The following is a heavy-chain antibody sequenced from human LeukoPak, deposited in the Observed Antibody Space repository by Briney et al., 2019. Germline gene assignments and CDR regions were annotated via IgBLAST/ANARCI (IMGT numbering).Heavy chain of an antibody. CDR1: GFTFSDYY. CDR3: ATGRRSYDSSGYYYRWFDP. J-gene: IGHJ5*02. Sequence: GGSLRLSCAASGFTFSDYYMSWIRQAPGKGLEWVSYISSSGSTIYYADSVKGRFTISRDNAKNSLYLQMNSLRAEDTAVYYCATGRRSYDSSGYYYRWFDPWGQGTLVTVSS. V-gene: IGHV3-11*01. CDR2: ISSSGSTI. D-gene: IGHD3-22*01.